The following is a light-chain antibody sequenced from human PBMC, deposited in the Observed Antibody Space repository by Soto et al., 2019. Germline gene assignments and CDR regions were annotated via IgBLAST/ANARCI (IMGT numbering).Light chain of an antibody. CDR1: QAISSR. Sequence: DIQMTQSPSSVSASLGDRVTITCRASQAISSRLAWYQQKPGKAPTLLIYAASSLQSGVPSRFSGSGSGTDFTLTISSLQPEDFATYYCQPANSFPLTFGGGTMVEIK. V-gene: IGKV1-12*01. CDR2: AAS. J-gene: IGKJ4*01. CDR3: QPANSFPLT.